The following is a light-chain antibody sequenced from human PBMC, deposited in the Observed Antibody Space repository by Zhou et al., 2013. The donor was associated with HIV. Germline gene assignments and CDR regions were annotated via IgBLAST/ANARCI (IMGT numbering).Light chain of an antibody. CDR1: QSISSY. V-gene: IGKV3-15*01. J-gene: IGKJ2*01. CDR2: GAS. Sequence: EIVMTQSPATLSVSPGERATLSCRASQSISSYLAWYQQKPGQAPRLLIYGASTRATGIPARFSGSGSGTEFTLTISSLQSEDIAIYYCQQYNNWPPPMYTFGQGTKLEIK. CDR3: QQYNNWPPPMYT.